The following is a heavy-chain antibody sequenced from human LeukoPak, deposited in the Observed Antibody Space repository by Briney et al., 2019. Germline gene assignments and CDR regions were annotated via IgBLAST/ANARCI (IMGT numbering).Heavy chain of an antibody. V-gene: IGHV3-53*01. Sequence: GGSLRLSCAASGFTVSSNYMSWVRQAPGKGLEWVSVIYSADSTSYADSVKGRFTISRDNSKNTLYLQMNSLRAEDTAVYYCARDGAAAYAFDIWGQGTVVTVSS. CDR1: GFTVSSNY. CDR3: ARDGAAAYAFDI. J-gene: IGHJ3*02. D-gene: IGHD6-13*01. CDR2: IYSADST.